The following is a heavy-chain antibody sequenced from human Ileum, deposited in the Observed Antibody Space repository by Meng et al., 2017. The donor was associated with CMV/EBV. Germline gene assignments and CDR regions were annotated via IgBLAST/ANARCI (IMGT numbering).Heavy chain of an antibody. Sequence: GESLKISCAASGFTFSGSAMHWVRQASGKGLEWVGRIRSKASSYATAYAASVKGRFTISRDDSKNTAYLQMNSLKTEDTAVYYCTSYTAPGDYWGQGTLVTVSS. CDR3: TSYTAPGDY. V-gene: IGHV3-73*01. J-gene: IGHJ4*02. D-gene: IGHD5-18*01. CDR2: IRSKASSYAT. CDR1: GFTFSGSA.